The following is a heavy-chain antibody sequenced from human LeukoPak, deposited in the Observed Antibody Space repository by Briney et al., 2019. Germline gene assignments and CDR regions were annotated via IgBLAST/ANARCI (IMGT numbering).Heavy chain of an antibody. CDR1: GFTFSSYA. Sequence: TGGSLRLSCAASGFTFSSYAMHWVRQAPGKGREWVAGISYDGSNEYYADSVKGRFFSSRDNAKNSVYLKVNSLRVDDTAVYYCARDQGGSSWSPSNWFDPWGQGTVVTVSS. J-gene: IGHJ5*02. CDR3: ARDQGGSSWSPSNWFDP. V-gene: IGHV3-30-3*01. D-gene: IGHD6-13*01. CDR2: ISYDGSNE.